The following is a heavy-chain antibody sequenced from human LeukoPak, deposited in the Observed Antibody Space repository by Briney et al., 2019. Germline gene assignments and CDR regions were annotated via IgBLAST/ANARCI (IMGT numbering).Heavy chain of an antibody. D-gene: IGHD1-26*01. V-gene: IGHV3-23*01. CDR3: AKKVVVGATSPYSDFQD. CDR2: ISGSGVTT. CDR1: GFIFSNYY. Sequence: PGGSLRLSCAASGFIFSNYYMNWVRQAPGKGLEWVSAISGSGVTTHYAGSVKGRFSISRDNSKNTLYLQMNSLRAEDTALYYCAKKVVVGATSPYSDFQDWGQGTLVTVSS. J-gene: IGHJ1*01.